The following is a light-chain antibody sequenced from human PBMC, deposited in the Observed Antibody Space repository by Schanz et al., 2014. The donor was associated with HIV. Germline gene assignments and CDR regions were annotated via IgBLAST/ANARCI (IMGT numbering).Light chain of an antibody. J-gene: IGKJ2*01. CDR1: QSISTC. V-gene: IGKV3-11*01. CDR2: DAS. CDR3: QHRSDWYT. Sequence: ENVLTQSPVTLSLFLGERATLSCRASQSISTCLAWYLQKPGQPPRLLIYDASKRATGIPARFSGSGSGTDFTLSISNLEPEDFGVYYCQHRSDWYTFGQGTKLEIK.